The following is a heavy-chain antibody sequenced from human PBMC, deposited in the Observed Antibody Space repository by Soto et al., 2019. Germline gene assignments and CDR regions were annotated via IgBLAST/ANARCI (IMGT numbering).Heavy chain of an antibody. V-gene: IGHV1-3*01. CDR1: GYTFTSYA. CDR3: ARDYYDSSGYYYPEYFQH. CDR2: INAGNGNT. D-gene: IGHD3-22*01. J-gene: IGHJ1*01. Sequence: ASVKVSCKASGYTFTSYAMHWVRQAPGQRLEWMEWINAGNGNTKFSQKFQGRVTITRDTSASTDYMELSSLRSEDTAVFYFARDYYDSSGYYYPEYFQHWGQGTLVTVSS.